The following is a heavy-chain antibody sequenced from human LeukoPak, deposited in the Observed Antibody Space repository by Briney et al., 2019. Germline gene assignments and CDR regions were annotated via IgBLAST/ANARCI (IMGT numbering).Heavy chain of an antibody. CDR1: GFTFGSYA. CDR2: ISGSGGST. J-gene: IGHJ6*02. V-gene: IGHV3-23*01. CDR3: ARDTHYYYYGMDV. Sequence: GGSLRLSCAASGFTFGSYAMSWVRQAPGKGLEWVPAISGSGGSTYYADSVKGRFTISRDNAKNSLYLQMNSLRAEDTAVYYCARDTHYYYYGMDVWGQGTTVTVSS.